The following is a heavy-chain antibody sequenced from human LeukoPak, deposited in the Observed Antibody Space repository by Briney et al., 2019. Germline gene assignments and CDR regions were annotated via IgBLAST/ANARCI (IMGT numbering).Heavy chain of an antibody. V-gene: IGHV3-21*01. D-gene: IGHD5-18*01. J-gene: IGHJ4*02. CDR1: GFTFSSYS. CDR2: ISSSSSYI. Sequence: GGSLRLSCAASGFTFSSYSMNWVRQAPGKGLEWVSSISSSSSYIYYADSVKGRFTISRDNAKNSLYLQMNSLRAEDSAVYYCAQAGYGHTYTPYYFDYWGQGTLVTVSS. CDR3: AQAGYGHTYTPYYFDY.